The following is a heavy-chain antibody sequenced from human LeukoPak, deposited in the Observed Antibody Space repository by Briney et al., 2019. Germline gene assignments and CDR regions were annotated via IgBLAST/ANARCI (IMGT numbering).Heavy chain of an antibody. Sequence: SETLSLTCAVYGGSFSGYYWSWIRQPPGKGLEWIGEIDHSGSTNYSPSLKSRVTISVDSSKTQFSLKLSSVTAADTAVYYCARGRLWRYYYGSGSYSDYDYWGQGTLVTVSS. J-gene: IGHJ4*02. CDR2: IDHSGST. CDR3: ARGRLWRYYYGSGSYSDYDY. CDR1: GGSFSGYY. V-gene: IGHV4-34*01. D-gene: IGHD3-10*01.